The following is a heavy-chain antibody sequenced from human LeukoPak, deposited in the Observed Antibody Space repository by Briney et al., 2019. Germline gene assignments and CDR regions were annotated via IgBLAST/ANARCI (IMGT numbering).Heavy chain of an antibody. D-gene: IGHD3-22*01. CDR1: GGSFSGYY. Sequence: SETLSLTCAVYGGSFSGYYWSWIRQTPGKGLEWIGEINHSGSTNYNPSLKSRVTISVDKSKNQFSLKLSSVTAADTAVYYCARGTNYYDSSGYPPDAFDIWGQGTMVTVSS. CDR2: INHSGST. CDR3: ARGTNYYDSSGYPPDAFDI. V-gene: IGHV4-34*01. J-gene: IGHJ3*02.